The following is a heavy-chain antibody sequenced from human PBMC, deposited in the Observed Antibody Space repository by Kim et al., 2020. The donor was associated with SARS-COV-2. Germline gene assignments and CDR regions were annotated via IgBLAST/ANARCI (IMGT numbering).Heavy chain of an antibody. CDR3: ARLDYSGSYHFDY. Sequence: YTPFLKRRATISVDKSKNQFSLQLTSVTVANTAVYYCARLDYSGSYHFDYWGQGTLVTVSS. J-gene: IGHJ4*02. V-gene: IGHV4-39*01. D-gene: IGHD1-26*01.